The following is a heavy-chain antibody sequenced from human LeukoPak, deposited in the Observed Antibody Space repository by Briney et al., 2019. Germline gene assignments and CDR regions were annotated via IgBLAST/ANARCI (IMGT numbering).Heavy chain of an antibody. D-gene: IGHD3-10*01. CDR3: AKGSYGSGSYPDY. V-gene: IGHV3-9*03. CDR2: ISWNSGSI. CDR1: GFTVSSYY. J-gene: IGHJ4*02. Sequence: TGGSLRLSCAASGFTVSSYYMNWVRQAPGKGLEWVSGISWNSGSIGYADSVKGRFTISRDNAKNSLYLQMNSLRAEDMALYYCAKGSYGSGSYPDYWGQGTLVTVSS.